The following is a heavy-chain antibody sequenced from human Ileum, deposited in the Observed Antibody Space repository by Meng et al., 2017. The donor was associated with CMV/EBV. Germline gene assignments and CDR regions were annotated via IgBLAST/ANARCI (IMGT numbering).Heavy chain of an antibody. CDR1: GGSFSGYY. Sequence: QVQVQRWGVGLLKPSETLSLTCAVYGGSFSGYYWSWIRQPPGKGLEWIGEINHSGSTNYNPSLKSRVTISVDTSKNQFSLKLSSVTAADTAVYYCARGVAGGPFDYWGQGTLVTVSS. CDR3: ARGVAGGPFDY. D-gene: IGHD2-15*01. J-gene: IGHJ4*02. V-gene: IGHV4-34*01. CDR2: INHSGST.